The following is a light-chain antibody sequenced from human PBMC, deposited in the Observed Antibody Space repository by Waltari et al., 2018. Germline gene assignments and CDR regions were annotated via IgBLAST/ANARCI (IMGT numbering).Light chain of an antibody. CDR2: ESS. V-gene: IGKV3-11*01. CDR1: QSVSNY. CDR3: QQRGDWPLT. J-gene: IGKJ2*01. Sequence: IVLTQSPGTLSLSPGERAILSCMASQSVSNYLALYQQKPGQAPSLLIFESSKRATGTPGRFSGSGSGTDFTLTISSLEPEDFAVYYCQQRGDWPLTFGQGTKLEI.